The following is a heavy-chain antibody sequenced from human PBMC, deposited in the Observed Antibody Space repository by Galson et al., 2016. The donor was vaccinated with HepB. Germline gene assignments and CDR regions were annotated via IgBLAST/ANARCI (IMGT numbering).Heavy chain of an antibody. CDR2: IGVDGGPP. V-gene: IGHV3-23*01. CDR3: ARVRGYFGSAFDY. CDR1: GFTFSSHS. Sequence: SLRLSCAASGFTFSSHSMSWVRKAPGKGLDGVSGIGVDGGPPFYPESVKGGFIISKDRSKNTRSLDMDSLRAEDTAIYYCARVRGYFGSAFDYWGLGILVTVSS. J-gene: IGHJ4*02. D-gene: IGHD3-10*01.